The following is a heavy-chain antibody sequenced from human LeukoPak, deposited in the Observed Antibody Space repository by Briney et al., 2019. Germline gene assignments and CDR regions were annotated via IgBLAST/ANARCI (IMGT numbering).Heavy chain of an antibody. CDR2: INPNSGGT. V-gene: IGHV1-2*06. Sequence: ASVKVSCKASGYTFTGYYMHWVRQAPGQGLEWMGRINPNSGGTNYAQKFQGRVTMTSDTSISTAYMELSRLRSDDTAVYYCANLHPGYSSSPFDYWGQGTLVTVSS. CDR3: ANLHPGYSSSPFDY. D-gene: IGHD6-6*01. J-gene: IGHJ4*02. CDR1: GYTFTGYY.